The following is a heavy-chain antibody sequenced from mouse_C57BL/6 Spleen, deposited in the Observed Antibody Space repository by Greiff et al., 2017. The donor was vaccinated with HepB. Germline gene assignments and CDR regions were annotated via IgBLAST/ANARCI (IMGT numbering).Heavy chain of an antibody. Sequence: EVKLVESGGGLVKPGGSLKLSCAASGFTFSDYGMHWVRQAPEKGLEWVAYISSGSSTIYYADTVKGRFTISRDNAKKTLFLQMTRLRSEDTAMYYGARATTGYFDYWGQGTTLTVSS. V-gene: IGHV5-17*01. D-gene: IGHD1-1*01. CDR3: ARATTGYFDY. J-gene: IGHJ2*01. CDR1: GFTFSDYG. CDR2: ISSGSSTI.